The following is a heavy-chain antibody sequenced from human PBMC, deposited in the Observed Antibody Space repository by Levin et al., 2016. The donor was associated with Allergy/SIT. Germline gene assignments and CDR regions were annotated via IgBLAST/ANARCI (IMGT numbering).Heavy chain of an antibody. D-gene: IGHD1-26*01. J-gene: IGHJ4*02. Sequence: VRQAPGKGLEWVSSITSSGYYIYYADSVKGRFTISRDNAKNSLFLQMNSLRAEDTAVYYCARGDSGKYWGAYYFDYWGQGSLVTVSS. CDR2: ITSSGYYI. V-gene: IGHV3-21*01. CDR3: ARGDSGKYWGAYYFDY.